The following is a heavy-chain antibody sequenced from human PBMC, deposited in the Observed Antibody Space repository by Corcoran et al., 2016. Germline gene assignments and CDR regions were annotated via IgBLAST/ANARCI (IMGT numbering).Heavy chain of an antibody. CDR1: GYTFTGYQ. V-gene: IGHV1-2*04. D-gene: IGHD3-10*01. CDR3: ARGGDGDIRGAGFGWFDP. J-gene: IGHJ5*02. Sequence: QVQLVQSGAEVKKPGASVKVSCKASGYTFTGYQMHWVRQAPGQGLEWMGWINPNSGGTNYAQKFQGWVNMSRDTSISTAYMELSRLRSDDTAVYYCARGGDGDIRGAGFGWFDPWGQGTLVTVSS. CDR2: INPNSGGT.